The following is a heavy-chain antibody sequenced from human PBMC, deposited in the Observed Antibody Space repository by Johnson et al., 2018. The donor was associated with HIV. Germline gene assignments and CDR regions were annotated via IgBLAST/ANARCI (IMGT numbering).Heavy chain of an antibody. D-gene: IGHD6-6*01. CDR3: ARRGTCSPSGLHAFDI. V-gene: IGHV3-66*02. CDR2: LYSGGDT. J-gene: IGHJ3*02. Sequence: VQLVESGGGVVQPGGSLRLSCAASGFTFDDYGMSWVRQAPGKGLEWVSVLYSGGDTYYADSVKGRFTISRDNSKNTLYVQMNSLRAEDTAVYYCARRGTCSPSGLHAFDIWGQGTMVTVSS. CDR1: GFTFDDYG.